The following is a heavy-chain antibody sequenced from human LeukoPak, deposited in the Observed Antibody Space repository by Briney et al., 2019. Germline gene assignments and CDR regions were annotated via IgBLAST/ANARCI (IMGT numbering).Heavy chain of an antibody. CDR2: TYYRSKWYN. CDR1: RDIFSINSAA. D-gene: IGHD5-18*01. CDR3: ARERIQLWEIHDAFDI. V-gene: IGHV6-1*01. J-gene: IGHJ3*02. Sequence: SHTLSLTCALSRDIFSINSAAWNWVRQSRSRGLEWLGRTYYRSKWYNDYPVSVKSRITINPDTSKNQFSLQLNSVTPEDTAVYYCARERIQLWEIHDAFDIWGRGTMVTVSS.